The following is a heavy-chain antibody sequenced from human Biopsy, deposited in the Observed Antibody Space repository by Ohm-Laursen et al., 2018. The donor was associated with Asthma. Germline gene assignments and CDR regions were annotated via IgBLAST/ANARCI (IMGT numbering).Heavy chain of an antibody. D-gene: IGHD3-22*01. J-gene: IGHJ4*02. Sequence: SVKVSCKASGGSFSNFAFSWVRQAPGHGLEWMGTILTKFDITSYAEKFQGRVTITADKSTSTTYMELSRLRSEDTAVYYCARSYDTDSYPVLVLGYWGQGTLVTVSS. CDR2: ILTKFDIT. V-gene: IGHV1-69*04. CDR1: GGSFSNFA. CDR3: ARSYDTDSYPVLVLGY.